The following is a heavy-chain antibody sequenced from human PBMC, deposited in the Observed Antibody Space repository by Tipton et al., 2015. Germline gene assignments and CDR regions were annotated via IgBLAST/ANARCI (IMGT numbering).Heavy chain of an antibody. CDR1: GGTFGTFL. CDR3: ARDLKITMLLRDALDV. Sequence: QLVQSGAEVKKPGSSVKVSCTASGGTFGTFLISWVRQAPGQGLEWMGGSIPIFGAANYAQRFQGRVTITADTSTRTAYMELSRLTSEDTAVYYCARDLKITMLLRDALDVWGQGTMVTVSS. J-gene: IGHJ3*01. V-gene: IGHV1-69*06. CDR2: SIPIFGAA. D-gene: IGHD3-10*02.